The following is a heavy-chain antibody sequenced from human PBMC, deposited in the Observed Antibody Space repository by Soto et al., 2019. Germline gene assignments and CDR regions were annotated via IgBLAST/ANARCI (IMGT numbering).Heavy chain of an antibody. CDR1: GFTFSDYY. Sequence: GGSLRLSCAASGFTFSDYYMSWIRQAPGKGLEWVSYISSSGSTIYYADSVKGRFTISGDNAKNSLYLQMNSLRAEDTAVYYCARDPRYSYGPKDAFDIWGQGTMVTVSS. V-gene: IGHV3-11*01. CDR2: ISSSGSTI. CDR3: ARDPRYSYGPKDAFDI. D-gene: IGHD5-18*01. J-gene: IGHJ3*02.